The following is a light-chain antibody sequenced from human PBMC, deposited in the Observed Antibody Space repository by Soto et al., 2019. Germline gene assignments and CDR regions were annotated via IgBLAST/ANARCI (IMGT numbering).Light chain of an antibody. CDR2: GAS. V-gene: IGKV3-20*01. CDR3: QQYGSSQFT. Sequence: EMVLTQSPGTLSLSPAERATLSCRASQSVSSSYLAWYQQKPGQAPRLLIYGASSRATGIPDRFRGSGSGTDFTLTISRLEPEDFAVYYCQQYGSSQFTFGPGTKVDIK. CDR1: QSVSSSY. J-gene: IGKJ3*01.